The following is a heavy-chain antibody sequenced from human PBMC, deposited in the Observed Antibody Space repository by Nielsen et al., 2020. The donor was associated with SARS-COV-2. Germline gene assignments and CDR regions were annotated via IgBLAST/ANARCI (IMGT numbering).Heavy chain of an antibody. D-gene: IGHD3-9*01. J-gene: IGHJ4*02. CDR2: IDPSDSYT. V-gene: IGHV5-10-1*01. CDR1: GYSFTSYW. CDR3: ARTTGGRYFDWTIDY. Sequence: GESLKISCKGSGYSFTSYWISWVRQMPGKGLEWMGRIDPSDSYTNYSPSFQGHVTISADKSISTAYLQWSSLKASDTAMYYCARTTGGRYFDWTIDYWGQGTLVTVPS.